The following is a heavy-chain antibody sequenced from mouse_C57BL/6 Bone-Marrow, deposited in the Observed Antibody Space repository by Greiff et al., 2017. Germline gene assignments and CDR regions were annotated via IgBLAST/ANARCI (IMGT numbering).Heavy chain of an antibody. CDR1: GYTFTSYW. CDR2: IDPSDSYT. CDR3: ARGDDDYDGYAMDY. V-gene: IGHV1-69*01. Sequence: QVQLQQPGAELVMPGASVKLSCKASGYTFTSYWMHWVKQRPGQGLEWIGEIDPSDSYTNYNQKFKGKSTLTVDKSSSTAYMQLSSLTSEDSAVYYCARGDDDYDGYAMDYWGQGTSVTVSS. D-gene: IGHD2-4*01. J-gene: IGHJ4*01.